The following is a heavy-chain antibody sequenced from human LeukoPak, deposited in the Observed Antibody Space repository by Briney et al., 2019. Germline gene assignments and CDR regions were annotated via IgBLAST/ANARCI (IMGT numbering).Heavy chain of an antibody. CDR3: ARDRIAVAGKGNGH. D-gene: IGHD6-19*01. V-gene: IGHV4-38-2*02. J-gene: IGHJ1*01. CDR2: IYHSGST. CDR1: GYSISSGYY. Sequence: SETLSLTCTVSGYSISSGYYWGWIRQPPGKGLEWIGSIYHSGSTYYNPSLKSRVTISVDTSKNQFSLKLSSVTAADTAVYYCARDRIAVAGKGNGHWGQGTLVTVSS.